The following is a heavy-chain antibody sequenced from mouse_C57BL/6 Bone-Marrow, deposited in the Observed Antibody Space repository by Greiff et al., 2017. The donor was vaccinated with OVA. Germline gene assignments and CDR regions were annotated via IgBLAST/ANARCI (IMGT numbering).Heavy chain of an antibody. J-gene: IGHJ1*03. Sequence: QVQLQQPGAELVKPGASVKLSCKASGYTFTSYWMHWVKQRPGQGLEWIGMIHPNSGSTNYNEKFKSKATLTVDKSSSTAYMQLSSLTSEDSAVYYCDWDDGRYFDVWGTGTTVTVSS. V-gene: IGHV1-64*01. CDR3: DWDDGRYFDV. CDR2: IHPNSGST. D-gene: IGHD4-1*01. CDR1: GYTFTSYW.